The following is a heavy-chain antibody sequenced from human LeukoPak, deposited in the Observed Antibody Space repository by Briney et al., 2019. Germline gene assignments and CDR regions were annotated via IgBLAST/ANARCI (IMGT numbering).Heavy chain of an antibody. Sequence: SETLSLTCAVYGGSFSGYYWSWLRQPPGKGLEWIGEIYHSGITNYNPSLKSRVTISVDTSKNQFSLKLSSVTAADTAVYYCAGSSVYYDSSPLWGQGTLVTVSS. D-gene: IGHD3-22*01. CDR3: AGSSVYYDSSPL. V-gene: IGHV4-34*01. CDR2: IYHSGIT. CDR1: GGSFSGYY. J-gene: IGHJ4*02.